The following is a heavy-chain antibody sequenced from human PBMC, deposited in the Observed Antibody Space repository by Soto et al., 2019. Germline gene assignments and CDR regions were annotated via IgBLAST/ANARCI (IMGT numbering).Heavy chain of an antibody. CDR2: FYYSGST. CDR3: AITLGGNYFGMDV. CDR1: GGSISSSTYY. Sequence: SETLSLTCTVSGGSISSSTYYWGWIRQPPGKGLEWIGSFYYSGSTDYNPSLKSRVTISVDTSKNQFSINLSSVTAADTDVYYCAITLGGNYFGMDVWGHGTSVTVSS. D-gene: IGHD3-16*01. J-gene: IGHJ6*01. V-gene: IGHV4-39*01.